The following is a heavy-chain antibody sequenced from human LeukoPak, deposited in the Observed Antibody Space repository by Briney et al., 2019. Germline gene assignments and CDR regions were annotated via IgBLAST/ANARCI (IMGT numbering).Heavy chain of an antibody. CDR2: ISGSGGST. V-gene: IGHV3-23*01. Sequence: GGSLRLSCTASGFTFSSYAMSWVRQAPGKGLEWVSAISGSGGSTYYADSVKGRFTISRDNSKNTLYLQMNSLRAEDTAVYYYARGSSTSCYYCAFDIWGQGTMVTVSS. D-gene: IGHD2-2*01. CDR3: ARGSSTSCYYCAFDI. J-gene: IGHJ3*02. CDR1: GFTFSSYA.